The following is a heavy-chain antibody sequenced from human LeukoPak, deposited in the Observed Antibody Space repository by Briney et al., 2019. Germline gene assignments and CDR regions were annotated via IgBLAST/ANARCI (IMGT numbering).Heavy chain of an antibody. V-gene: IGHV3-33*01. CDR2: IWCDGSNK. Sequence: PGGSLRLSCAASGFTFSSYGMHWVRQAPGKGLEWVAVIWCDGSNKYYADSVKGRFTISRDNSKNTLYLQMNSLRAEDTAVYYCARAAIYCRSTSCYKSLYFDYWGQGPLVTVSS. D-gene: IGHD2-2*02. CDR3: ARAAIYCRSTSCYKSLYFDY. J-gene: IGHJ4*02. CDR1: GFTFSSYG.